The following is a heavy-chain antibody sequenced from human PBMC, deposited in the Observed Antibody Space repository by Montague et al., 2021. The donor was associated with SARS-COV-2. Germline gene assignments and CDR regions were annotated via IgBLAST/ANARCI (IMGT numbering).Heavy chain of an antibody. V-gene: IGHV4-59*01. D-gene: IGHD2-21*02. CDR1: GGSISSYY. Sequence: SETLSLTCTVSGGSISSYYWSWIRQPPGRGLQWIGYISYSGSTNYNPSLKSRVTISVDTSKNHFTLRLSSVTAADTAVYYCANFRPTPLLFGTLYYGMDVWGQGTTVTVSS. J-gene: IGHJ6*02. CDR2: ISYSGST. CDR3: ANFRPTPLLFGTLYYGMDV.